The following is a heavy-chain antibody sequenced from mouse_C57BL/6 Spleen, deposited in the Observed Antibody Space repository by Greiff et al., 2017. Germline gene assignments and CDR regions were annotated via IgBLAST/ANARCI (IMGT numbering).Heavy chain of an antibody. CDR1: GYTFTDHT. J-gene: IGHJ3*01. CDR3: ASAFYYYGSSAWFAY. CDR2: IYPRDGST. V-gene: IGHV1-78*01. D-gene: IGHD1-1*01. Sequence: VQLQQSDAELVKPGASVKISCKVSGYTFTDHTIHWMKQRPEQGLEWIGYIYPRDGSTKYNEKFKGKATLTADKSSSTAYMQLNSLPSADSAVYVFASAFYYYGSSAWFAYWGQGTLVTVSA.